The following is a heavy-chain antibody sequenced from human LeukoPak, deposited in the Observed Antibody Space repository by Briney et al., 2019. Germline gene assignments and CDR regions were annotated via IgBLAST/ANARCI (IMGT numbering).Heavy chain of an antibody. CDR3: ARDVPHNWFDS. Sequence: GGSLRLSCAASGLTFSGYWVHWVRQAPGKRLVRVSRIDNDGSGTIYADSVKGRFTISRDNAKNTVHLQMNSLRVEDTAVYYCARDVPHNWFDSWGQGILVTVSS. CDR1: GLTFSGYW. CDR2: IDNDGSGT. V-gene: IGHV3-74*01. J-gene: IGHJ5*01.